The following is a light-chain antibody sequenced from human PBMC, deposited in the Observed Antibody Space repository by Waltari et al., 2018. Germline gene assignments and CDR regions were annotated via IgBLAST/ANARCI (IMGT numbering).Light chain of an antibody. CDR3: QSYDSSLSFAV. V-gene: IGLV1-40*01. Sequence: QSGLTPPPSVSGAPGQRVTISCNGRSSNIGAGYAVHWYQLLPGPAPKPLIYGGSNRPSGVPGLVSGSESSTSATLAITGLQAEDGADYYCQSYDSSLSFAVFGGGTKLTVL. J-gene: IGLJ2*01. CDR2: GGS. CDR1: SSNIGAGYA.